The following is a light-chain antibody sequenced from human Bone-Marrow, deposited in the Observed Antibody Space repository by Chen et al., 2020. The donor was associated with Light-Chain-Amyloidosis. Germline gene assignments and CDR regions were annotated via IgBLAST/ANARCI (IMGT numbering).Light chain of an antibody. CDR1: QSVLYSSRNKNY. CDR2: WAS. V-gene: IGKV4-1*01. J-gene: IGKJ2*01. CDR3: QQYYSTPHT. Sequence: DIVMTQSPDSLAVSLGERATINCKSSQSVLYSSRNKNYLAWYQQRPGQPPKLLIYWASTRESGVPDRFSGSGSGTDFTLTISSLQAEDVALYDCQQYYSTPHTFGQGTRLESK.